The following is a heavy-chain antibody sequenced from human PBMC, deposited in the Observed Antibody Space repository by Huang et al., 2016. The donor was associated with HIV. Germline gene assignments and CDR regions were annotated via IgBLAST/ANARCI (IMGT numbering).Heavy chain of an antibody. CDR3: ARLPGSITMIRGVITDPY. V-gene: IGHV4-39*01. Sequence: QLQLQESGPGLVKPSETLSLTCTVSGGSIRSDNYYWGWIRQPPGKGLEWIGSSYYSGSTYYTPSLKCRGTITVDTSKNQFSLKMRSVTAADTAVYYCARLPGSITMIRGVITDPYWGQGTMVTVSS. CDR2: SYYSGST. D-gene: IGHD3-10*01. CDR1: GGSIRSDNYY. J-gene: IGHJ4*02.